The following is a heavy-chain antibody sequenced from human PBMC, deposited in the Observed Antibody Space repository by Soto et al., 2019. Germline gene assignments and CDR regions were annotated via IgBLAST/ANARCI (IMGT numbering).Heavy chain of an antibody. CDR3: KTEAVPTGMV. CDR1: GFIYTNSV. D-gene: IGHD5-12*01. Sequence: AVKVSCMTSGFIYTNSVVQWVRQAREQRLEGMGRIVVCSGNTDYVQKFLKRVTLTRDMSTRTVYMGLRRLTFEDTGISFCKTEAVPTGMVWGPGSPGTVSP. J-gene: IGHJ4*02. CDR2: IVVCSGNT. V-gene: IGHV1-58*01.